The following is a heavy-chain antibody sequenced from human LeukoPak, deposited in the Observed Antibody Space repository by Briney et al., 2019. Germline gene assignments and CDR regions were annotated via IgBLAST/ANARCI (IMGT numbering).Heavy chain of an antibody. Sequence: SETLSLTCTVSGGFINSYFWSWIRQPPGKGLEWIGYIYYSGSTNYNPSLKSRVSISIDTSKTQFSLKLSSVTAADTGVYYCARTGPGGYWGQGTLVTVSP. CDR3: ARTGPGGY. J-gene: IGHJ4*02. CDR2: IYYSGST. D-gene: IGHD1-14*01. V-gene: IGHV4-59*08. CDR1: GGFINSYF.